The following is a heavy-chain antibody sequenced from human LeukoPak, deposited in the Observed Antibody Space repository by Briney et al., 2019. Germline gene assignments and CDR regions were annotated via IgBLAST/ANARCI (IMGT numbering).Heavy chain of an antibody. CDR2: INPSSGGT. J-gene: IGHJ4*02. D-gene: IGHD6-19*01. CDR3: AREVSSGWYSGGYFDY. CDR1: GYTFTGYY. Sequence: GASVKVSCKASGYTFTGYYMHWVRQAPGQGLEWMGWINPSSGGTNYAQKFQGRVTMTRDTSISTAYMELSRLRSDDTAVYYCAREVSSGWYSGGYFDYWGQGTLVTVSS. V-gene: IGHV1-2*02.